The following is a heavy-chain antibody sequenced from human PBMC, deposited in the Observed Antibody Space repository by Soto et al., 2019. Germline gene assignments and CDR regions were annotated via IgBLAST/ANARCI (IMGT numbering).Heavy chain of an antibody. CDR1: GFTFSSYS. V-gene: IGHV3-48*01. CDR3: ARGNLYRGYYGMDV. D-gene: IGHD1-26*01. J-gene: IGHJ6*02. Sequence: GGSLRLYCAASGFTFSSYSMNWVRQAPGKGLEWVSYISSSSSTIYYADSVKGRFTISRDNAKNSLYLQMNSLRAEDTAVYYCARGNLYRGYYGMDVWGQGTTVTVSS. CDR2: ISSSSSTI.